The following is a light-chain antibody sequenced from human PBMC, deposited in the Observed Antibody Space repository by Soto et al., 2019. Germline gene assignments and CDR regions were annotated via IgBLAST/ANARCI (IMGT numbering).Light chain of an antibody. CDR1: QTISTS. V-gene: IGKV1-39*01. J-gene: IGKJ1*01. CDR2: GGS. Sequence: DIHITPSPSCLSASVGDRVTISCRARQTISTSLNWYQQKPGAAPRILIYGGSSVKSGVPPRFSGSGSGRDFTLTISSLRPHDTATYFCQQTHNSTPWTFGQGTKVDI. CDR3: QQTHNSTPWT.